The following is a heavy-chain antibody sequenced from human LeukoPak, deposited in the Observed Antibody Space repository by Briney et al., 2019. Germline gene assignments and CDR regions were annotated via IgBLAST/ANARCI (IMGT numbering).Heavy chain of an antibody. Sequence: GGSLRLSCAASGFTFSSYAMSWVRQAPGEGLEWVGNIRPDGSEKQYVDSVKGRFTISRDNAQNSLFLQMNSLRAEDTAVYYCAKFGRGTSPVHWGQGTLVTVSS. CDR2: IRPDGSEK. J-gene: IGHJ4*02. CDR1: GFTFSSYA. CDR3: AKFGRGTSPVH. D-gene: IGHD3-16*01. V-gene: IGHV3-7*01.